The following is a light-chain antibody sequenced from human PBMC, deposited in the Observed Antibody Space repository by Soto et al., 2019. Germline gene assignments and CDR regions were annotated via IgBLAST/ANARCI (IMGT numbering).Light chain of an antibody. J-gene: IGLJ2*01. CDR3: SSYTTSDTVV. V-gene: IGLV2-14*01. CDR1: SSDVGAYNY. Sequence: QSALTQPASVSGSPGQSITISCTGTSSDVGAYNYVSWYQQYPGKAPKLMINNVSNRPSGVSNRFSGSKSGSTASLTISGLLAEDEADYYCSSYTTSDTVVFGGGTKLTVL. CDR2: NVS.